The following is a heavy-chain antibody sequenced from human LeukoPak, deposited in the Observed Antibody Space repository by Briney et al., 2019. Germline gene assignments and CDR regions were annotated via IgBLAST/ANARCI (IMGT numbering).Heavy chain of an antibody. Sequence: PGGSLRLSCAASGFTFSSYEMNWVRQAPGKGQEWVSYISSSGSTIYYADSVKGRFTISRDNAKNSLYLQMNSLRAEDTAVYYCANSPFWSGHSPRDHWGQGTLVTVFS. J-gene: IGHJ4*02. V-gene: IGHV3-48*03. CDR3: ANSPFWSGHSPRDH. CDR2: ISSSGSTI. D-gene: IGHD3-3*01. CDR1: GFTFSSYE.